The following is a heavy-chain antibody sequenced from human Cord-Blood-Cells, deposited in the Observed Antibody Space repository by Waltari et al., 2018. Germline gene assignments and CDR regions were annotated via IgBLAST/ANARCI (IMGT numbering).Heavy chain of an antibody. Sequence: QVQLQQWGAGLLKPSETLSLTCAVYGGSFSGYYWCWIRHPPGKGLEWIGEINHSGSTNYNPSLKSRVTISVDTSKNQFSLKLSSVTAADTAVYYCARAPVRIAAADDGFDYWGQGTLVTVSS. CDR1: GGSFSGYY. CDR3: ARAPVRIAAADDGFDY. D-gene: IGHD6-13*01. CDR2: INHSGST. J-gene: IGHJ4*02. V-gene: IGHV4-34*01.